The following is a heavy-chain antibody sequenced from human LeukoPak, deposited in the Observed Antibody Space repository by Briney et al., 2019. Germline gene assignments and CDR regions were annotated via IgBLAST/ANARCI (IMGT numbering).Heavy chain of an antibody. CDR2: ISSSSSYI. D-gene: IGHD1-26*01. V-gene: IGHV3-21*01. Sequence: PGGSLRLSCAASEFSVGSNYMTWVRQAPGKGLEWVSSISSSSSYIYYADSMKGRFTISRDNAKNSLYLQMNSLRAEDTAVYYCARVPVGAFDIWGQGTMVTVSS. CDR1: EFSVGSNY. J-gene: IGHJ3*02. CDR3: ARVPVGAFDI.